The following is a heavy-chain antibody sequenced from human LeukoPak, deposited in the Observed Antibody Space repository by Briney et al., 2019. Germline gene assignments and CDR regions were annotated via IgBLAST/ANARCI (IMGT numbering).Heavy chain of an antibody. CDR2: MYFSGST. CDR3: ARYLYSSVLDY. V-gene: IGHV4-59*02. Sequence: SETLSLTCAVSGDSVKSYYWNWIRQPPGRGLEWIGFMYFSGSTNYSPSLKSRVTMAIDTSKNQFSLKLTSVTAADTAVYFCARYLYSSVLDYWGQGTLVTVSS. J-gene: IGHJ4*02. CDR1: GDSVKSYY. D-gene: IGHD6-19*01.